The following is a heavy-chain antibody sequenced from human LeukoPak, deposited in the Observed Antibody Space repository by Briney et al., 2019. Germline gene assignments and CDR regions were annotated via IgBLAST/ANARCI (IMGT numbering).Heavy chain of an antibody. J-gene: IGHJ3*02. V-gene: IGHV3-30-3*01. CDR2: ISYDGSNK. Sequence: GGSLRLSCAASGFTFSSYAMHWVRQAPGKGLEWVAVISYDGSNKYYADSVKGRFTISRDNSKNTLYLQMNSLRAEDTAVYYCASLVGYSSGWYGDAFDIWGQGTMVTVS. CDR1: GFTFSSYA. CDR3: ASLVGYSSGWYGDAFDI. D-gene: IGHD6-19*01.